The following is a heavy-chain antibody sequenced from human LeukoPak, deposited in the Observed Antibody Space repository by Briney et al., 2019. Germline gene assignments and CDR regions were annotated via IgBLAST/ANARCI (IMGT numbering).Heavy chain of an antibody. Sequence: ASVKVSCKASGYTFTSYDINWVRQATGQGLEWMGWMNPNSGNTGYAQKFQGRVTMTSNTSISTAYMELSSLRSEDTAVYYCARVRKGGSSSSMGYWGQGTLVTVSS. CDR1: GYTFTSYD. CDR3: ARVRKGGSSSSMGY. D-gene: IGHD6-6*01. V-gene: IGHV1-8*01. CDR2: MNPNSGNT. J-gene: IGHJ4*02.